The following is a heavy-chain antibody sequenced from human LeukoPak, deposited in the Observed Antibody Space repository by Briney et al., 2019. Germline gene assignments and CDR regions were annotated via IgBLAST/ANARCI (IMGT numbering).Heavy chain of an antibody. Sequence: ASVKVSCKASGYTFTGYYMHWVRQAPGQGLEWMGWINPNSGGTNYAQKFQGRVTMTRDTSISTAYMELSRLRSDDTAVYYCAREVVRGVIGYPNWFDPWGQGTLVTVSS. CDR3: AREVVRGVIGYPNWFDP. V-gene: IGHV1-2*02. D-gene: IGHD3-10*01. CDR2: INPNSGGT. J-gene: IGHJ5*02. CDR1: GYTFTGYY.